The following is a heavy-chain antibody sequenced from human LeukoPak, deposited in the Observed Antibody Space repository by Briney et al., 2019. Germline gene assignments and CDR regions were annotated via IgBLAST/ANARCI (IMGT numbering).Heavy chain of an antibody. J-gene: IGHJ4*02. CDR2: INHSGST. Sequence: SETLSLTCAVYGGSFSGYYWSWIRQPPGKGLEWIGEINHSGSTNYNPSLKSRVTISVDTSKNQFSLKLSSVTAADTAVYYCARNGYYSADYWGQGTLVTVSS. D-gene: IGHD4-17*01. CDR3: ARNGYYSADY. CDR1: GGSFSGYY. V-gene: IGHV4-34*01.